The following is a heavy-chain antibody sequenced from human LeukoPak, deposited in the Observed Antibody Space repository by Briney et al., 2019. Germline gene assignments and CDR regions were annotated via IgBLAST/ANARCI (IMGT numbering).Heavy chain of an antibody. CDR3: ARELWLQLPRDAFDI. Sequence: ASVKVSCKASGGTFSSYAISWVRQAPGQGLEWMGRIIPILGIANYAQKFQGRVTITADKSTSTAYMELSSLRSEDTAVYYCARELWLQLPRDAFDIWGQGTMVTVSS. CDR1: GGTFSSYA. V-gene: IGHV1-69*04. CDR2: IIPILGIA. D-gene: IGHD5-24*01. J-gene: IGHJ3*02.